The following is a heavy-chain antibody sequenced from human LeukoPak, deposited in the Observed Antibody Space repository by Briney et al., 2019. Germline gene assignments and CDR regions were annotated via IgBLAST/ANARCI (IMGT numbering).Heavy chain of an antibody. Sequence: PSETLSLTCAVSGGSISSGGYSWSWIRQPPGKGLEWIGYIYHSGSTYYNPSLKSRVTISVDRSKNQFSLKLSSVTAADTAVYYCARGPYNYYDSSGYYGNFDYWGQGTLVTVSS. CDR1: GGSISSGGYS. CDR2: IYHSGST. J-gene: IGHJ4*02. CDR3: ARGPYNYYDSSGYYGNFDY. V-gene: IGHV4-30-2*01. D-gene: IGHD3-22*01.